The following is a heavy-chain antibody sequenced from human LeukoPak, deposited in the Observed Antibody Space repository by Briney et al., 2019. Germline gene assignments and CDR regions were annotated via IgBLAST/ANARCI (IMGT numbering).Heavy chain of an antibody. D-gene: IGHD3-10*01. CDR3: ARDLAYGSGSYSPGGAFDI. CDR1: EFSVGSNY. V-gene: IGHV3-66*01. Sequence: GGSLRLSCAASEFSVGSNYMTWVRQAPGKGLEWVSLIYSGGSTYYADSVKGRFTISRDNSKNTLYLQMNSLRAEDTALYYCARDLAYGSGSYSPGGAFDIWGQGTMVTVSS. CDR2: IYSGGST. J-gene: IGHJ3*02.